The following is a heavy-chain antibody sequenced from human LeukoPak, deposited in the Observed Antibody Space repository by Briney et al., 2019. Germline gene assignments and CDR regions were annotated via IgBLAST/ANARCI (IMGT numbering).Heavy chain of an antibody. V-gene: IGHV4-59*01. CDR2: IYYSGST. J-gene: IGHJ6*02. Sequence: SETLSLTCTVSGGSISSYYWSWIRQPPGKELEWIGYIYYSGSTNYNPSLKSRVTISVDTSKNQFSLKLSSVTAADTAVYYCARVPYYYGMDVWGQGTTVTVSS. CDR1: GGSISSYY. CDR3: ARVPYYYGMDV.